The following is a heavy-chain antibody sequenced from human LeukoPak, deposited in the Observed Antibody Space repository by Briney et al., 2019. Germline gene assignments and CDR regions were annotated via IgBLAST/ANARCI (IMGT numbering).Heavy chain of an antibody. CDR3: ARGRGMGY. J-gene: IGHJ4*02. CDR1: GFTFSSYW. V-gene: IGHV3-7*01. D-gene: IGHD3-16*01. Sequence: GGSLRLSCAPSGFTFSSYWMTWVRPAPGKGLEWLANIKEDGSEKYYVDSVKDRFTISRDNAKNSLYLQMNSLRAEDTAVYYCARGRGMGYWGQGTLVTVSS. CDR2: IKEDGSEK.